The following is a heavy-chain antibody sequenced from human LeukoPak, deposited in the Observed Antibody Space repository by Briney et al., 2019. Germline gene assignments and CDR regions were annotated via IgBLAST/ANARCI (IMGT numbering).Heavy chain of an antibody. D-gene: IGHD5-18*01. CDR2: ISSNGGST. CDR3: AREGGYSYA. CDR1: GFTFSSYA. V-gene: IGHV3-64*01. Sequence: GGSLRLSCAASGFTFSSYAMHWVRQAPGKGLEYVSAISSNGGSTYYANSVKGRFTISRDNSKNTLYLQMGSLRAEDMAVYYCAREGGYSYAWGQGTLVTVSS. J-gene: IGHJ4*02.